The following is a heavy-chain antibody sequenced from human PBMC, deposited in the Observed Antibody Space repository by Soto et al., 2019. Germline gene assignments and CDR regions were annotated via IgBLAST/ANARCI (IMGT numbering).Heavy chain of an antibody. D-gene: IGHD2-21*01. J-gene: IGHJ6*02. CDR3: VKVCDSTIYYPMDV. CDR1: GYTLTELS. Sequence: GASVKVSCKVSGYTLTELSMHWVRQAPGKGLEWMGGFDPEDGETIYAQKFQGRVTMTEDTSTDTAYMELSSLRSEDTAVYYCVKVCDSTIYYPMDVWGQGTTVTVSS. V-gene: IGHV1-24*01. CDR2: FDPEDGET.